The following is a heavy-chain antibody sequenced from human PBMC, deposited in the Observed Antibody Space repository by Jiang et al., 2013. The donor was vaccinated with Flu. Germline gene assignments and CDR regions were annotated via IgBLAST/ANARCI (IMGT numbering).Heavy chain of an antibody. CDR1: GYSFTSYW. D-gene: IGHD2-2*02. V-gene: IGHV5-51*01. Sequence: ISCKGSGYSFTSYWIAWVRQMPGKGLEWMGIIYPRDSNIRYSPPFQGQVTISVDKSISTAYLQWSSLKASDTAIYYCARQGCEGTSCHTIDYWGQGALVTVSS. CDR2: IYPRDSNI. CDR3: ARQGCEGTSCHTIDY. J-gene: IGHJ4*02.